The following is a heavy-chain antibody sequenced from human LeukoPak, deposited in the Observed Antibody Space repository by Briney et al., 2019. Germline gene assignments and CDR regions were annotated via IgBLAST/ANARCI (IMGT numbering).Heavy chain of an antibody. D-gene: IGHD2-2*01. CDR1: GFSISTYD. Sequence: GGALRLSCVASGFSISTYDMFWVRQPTGKGLEWVSVIGTAGDTYYPDSVKDRLTISRDNVRNSLYLQMINLRAGDTAIYYCARAGKEYQFHGMDVWGQGSTVTVSS. J-gene: IGHJ6*02. CDR3: ARAGKEYQFHGMDV. CDR2: IGTAGDT. V-gene: IGHV3-13*01.